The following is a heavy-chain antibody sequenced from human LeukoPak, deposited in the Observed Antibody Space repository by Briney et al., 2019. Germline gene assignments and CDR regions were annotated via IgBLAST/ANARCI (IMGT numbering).Heavy chain of an antibody. CDR2: IYYSGST. J-gene: IGHJ4*02. D-gene: IGHD6-19*01. CDR3: ARVRYSSGWYALDY. Sequence: PRATLSLTCTVSRPSISSYTWTWFRQPPGKGLEWFGYIYYSGSTNYNPSLKSRVTISVDTSKNQFSLKLSSVTAADTAVYYCARVRYSSGWYALDYWGQGTLVTVSS. CDR1: RPSISSYT. V-gene: IGHV4-59*01.